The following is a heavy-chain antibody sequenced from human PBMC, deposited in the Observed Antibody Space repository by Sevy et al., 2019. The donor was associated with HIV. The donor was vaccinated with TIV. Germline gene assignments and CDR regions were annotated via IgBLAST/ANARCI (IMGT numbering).Heavy chain of an antibody. Sequence: GGSLRLSCAASGFTFSKYSMSWVRQPPGKGLERVSTLSFGCGEINYADSVKGRFIISRDNSKSSVYLQMNNLRPEDTAVYYCAREGCTKPHDYWGQGTLVTVSS. J-gene: IGHJ4*02. V-gene: IGHV3-23*01. CDR2: LSFGCGEI. CDR3: AREGCTKPHDY. CDR1: GFTFSKYS. D-gene: IGHD2-8*01.